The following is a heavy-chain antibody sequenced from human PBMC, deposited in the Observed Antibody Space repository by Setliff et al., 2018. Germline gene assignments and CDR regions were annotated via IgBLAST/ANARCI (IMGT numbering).Heavy chain of an antibody. V-gene: IGHV3-7*03. J-gene: IGHJ4*02. CDR1: GFTFTNYA. Sequence: LRLSCAASGFTFTNYAIIWVRQAPGKGLEWVANIKKDGSEKYHVDSVKGRFTISRDNSKNTLYLQMNSLSAEDTAVYYCAKDGIALMVYAILADCWGQGTLVTVSS. CDR3: AKDGIALMVYAILADC. D-gene: IGHD2-8*01. CDR2: IKKDGSEK.